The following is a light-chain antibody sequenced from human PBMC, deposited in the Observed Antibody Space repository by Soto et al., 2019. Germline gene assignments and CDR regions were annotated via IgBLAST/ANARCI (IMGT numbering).Light chain of an antibody. CDR1: PAIASF. Sequence: IQLTQSPSSLSASVGDRVTITCRASPAIASFLAWYQQKPGTAPKLLIYGASTLQSGVPSRFSGSRSGTDYTLTIASLQPEDFATYYCQQYNSYSLTFGGGTKVDIK. CDR3: QQYNSYSLT. V-gene: IGKV1-9*01. CDR2: GAS. J-gene: IGKJ4*01.